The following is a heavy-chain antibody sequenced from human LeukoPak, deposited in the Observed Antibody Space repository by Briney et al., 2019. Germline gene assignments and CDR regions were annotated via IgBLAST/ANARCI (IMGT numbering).Heavy chain of an antibody. J-gene: IGHJ5*02. CDR3: ARDGYVSSGWYSMGFDP. CDR2: INPSGGST. D-gene: IGHD6-19*01. CDR1: GYTFISYG. Sequence: ASVKVSCKASGYTFISYGISWVRQAPGQGLEWMGIINPSGGSTSYAQKFQGRVTMTRDTSTSTVYMELSSLRSEDTAVYYCARDGYVSSGWYSMGFDPWGQGTLVTVSS. V-gene: IGHV1-46*01.